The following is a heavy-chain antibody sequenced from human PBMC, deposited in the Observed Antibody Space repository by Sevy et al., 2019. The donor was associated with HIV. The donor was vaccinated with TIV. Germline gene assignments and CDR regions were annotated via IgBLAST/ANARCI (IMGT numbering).Heavy chain of an antibody. CDR2: ISSSSNYT. CDR1: GFTFSDYY. Sequence: GGSLRLSCAASGFTFSDYYMSWIRQAPGKGLEWVSYISSSSNYTNYADSVKGRFTISRDKAKNSLYLQMTSLRAEDTAVYYCAREIQETMVRGGWDIWGQGTMVTVSS. V-gene: IGHV3-11*06. D-gene: IGHD3-10*01. CDR3: AREIQETMVRGGWDI. J-gene: IGHJ3*02.